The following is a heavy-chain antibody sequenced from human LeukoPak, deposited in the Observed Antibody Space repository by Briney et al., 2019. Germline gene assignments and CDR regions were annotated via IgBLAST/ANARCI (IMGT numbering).Heavy chain of an antibody. J-gene: IGHJ4*03. CDR2: ISSSGSTI. V-gene: IGHV3-11*01. CDR3: AKRWYGSGVFDY. CDR1: GFTFSDYY. Sequence: PGGSLRLSCAASGFTFSDYYMSWIRQAPGKGLEWVSYISSSGSTIHYADSVKGRFTISRDNAKNLLYLQMNSLRTEDTAVYYCAKRWYGSGVFDYWGQGTVVTVSS. D-gene: IGHD3-10*01.